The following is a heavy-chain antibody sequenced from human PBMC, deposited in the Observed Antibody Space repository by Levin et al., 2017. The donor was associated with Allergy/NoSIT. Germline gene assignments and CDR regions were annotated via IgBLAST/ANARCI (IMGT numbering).Heavy chain of an antibody. CDR2: IYPADSST. CDR3: AKSGLGYCSGGSCYWDY. J-gene: IGHJ4*02. CDR1: GYSFTSFW. Sequence: RGESLKISCKDSGYSFTSFWIAWVRQMPGKGLEWMGIIYPADSSTRYSPSFQGQVTISADKSIYTAYLQWSSLKASDTAIYYCAKSGLGYCSGGSCYWDYWGQGTLVTVSS. V-gene: IGHV5-51*01. D-gene: IGHD2-15*01.